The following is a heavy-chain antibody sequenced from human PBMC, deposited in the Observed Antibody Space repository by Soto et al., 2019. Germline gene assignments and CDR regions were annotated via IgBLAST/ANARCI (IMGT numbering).Heavy chain of an antibody. D-gene: IGHD3-10*01. J-gene: IGHJ4*02. CDR1: GFTFSSSG. V-gene: IGHV3-23*01. Sequence: EVQLLESGGGLVQPGGSLRLSCAASGFTFSSSGMSWVRQVPGKGLEWVSAIGGSGGSTYYADSVKGRFTISRDNSKNTLYLQMNTLRAEDTAVYYCAKARGLDGSGSYYNIVYWGQGTLVTVSS. CDR2: IGGSGGST. CDR3: AKARGLDGSGSYYNIVY.